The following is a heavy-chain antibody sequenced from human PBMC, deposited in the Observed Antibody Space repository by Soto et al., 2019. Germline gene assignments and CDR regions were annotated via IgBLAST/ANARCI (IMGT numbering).Heavy chain of an antibody. D-gene: IGHD2-21*01. J-gene: IGHJ3*02. CDR1: GGTFSTYS. Sequence: QVQLVQSGAEVKKPGSSVKVSCKDSGGTFSTYSMFWVRQAPGQGLEWMGRIIPMLGIRNYAQRFQDRVTITADKSTATDHMELSSLRSEDTALYSCTIGSWSGEVFDIWGQGTMVTVSS. CDR2: IIPMLGIR. V-gene: IGHV1-69*02. CDR3: TIGSWSGEVFDI.